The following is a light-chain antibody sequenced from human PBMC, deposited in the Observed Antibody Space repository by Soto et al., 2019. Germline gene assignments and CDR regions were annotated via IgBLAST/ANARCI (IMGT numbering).Light chain of an antibody. V-gene: IGKV3-11*01. J-gene: IGKJ4*01. CDR1: QSVSSY. CDR3: QQRSNWPLT. CDR2: DAS. Sequence: EIVLTQSPATLSLSPGERGTLSCRASQSVSSYLAWYQQKPGQAPRPLIYDASNRATGIPARFSGTGSGTDFTLTISSLEPEDFAVYYCQQRSNWPLTFGGGTKVEIK.